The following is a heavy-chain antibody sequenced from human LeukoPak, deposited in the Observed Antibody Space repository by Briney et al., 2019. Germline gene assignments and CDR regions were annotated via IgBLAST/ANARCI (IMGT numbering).Heavy chain of an antibody. D-gene: IGHD3-10*01. V-gene: IGHV3-15*04. CDR1: GFSFSDAW. Sequence: GGSLRLSCAASGFSFSDAWMSWVRQIPGKGLEWVGRIESKTDGGTTNYAAPVKGRFTISRDDSTNTLYLQMNSLKSEDTAVYYCTTYGSGRKFDYWGQGILVTVSS. CDR3: TTYGSGRKFDY. J-gene: IGHJ4*02. CDR2: IESKTDGGTT.